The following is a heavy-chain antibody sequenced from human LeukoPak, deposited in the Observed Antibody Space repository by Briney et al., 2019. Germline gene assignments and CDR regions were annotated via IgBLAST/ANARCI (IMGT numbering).Heavy chain of an antibody. CDR3: AKDGGYSSSWYYFDY. Sequence: GGSLRLSCAASGFAFSSYGMHWVRQAPGKGLEWVAFIRYDGSNKYYADSVKGRFTISRDNSKNTLYLQMNSLRAEDTAVYYCAKDGGYSSSWYYFDYWGQGTLVTVSS. CDR2: IRYDGSNK. V-gene: IGHV3-30*02. D-gene: IGHD6-13*01. J-gene: IGHJ4*02. CDR1: GFAFSSYG.